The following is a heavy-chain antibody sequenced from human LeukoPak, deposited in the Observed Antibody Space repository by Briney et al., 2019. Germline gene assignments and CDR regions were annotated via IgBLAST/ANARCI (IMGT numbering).Heavy chain of an antibody. CDR3: ATEYWYRHDY. CDR1: GFNFNYYF. Sequence: GGSLRLSCAQSGFNFNYYFMAWVRQAPGEGLEWLATIDKDGSGTEYIDSVRGRFTISRNNTQKSIHLQMRSLSADGTAVYFWATEYWYRHDYWGEGTLLTVPA. D-gene: IGHD6-13*01. V-gene: IGHV3-7*01. CDR2: IDKDGSGT. J-gene: IGHJ4*02.